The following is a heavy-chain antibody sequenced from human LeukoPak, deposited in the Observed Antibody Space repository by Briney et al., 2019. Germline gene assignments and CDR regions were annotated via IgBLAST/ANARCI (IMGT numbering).Heavy chain of an antibody. Sequence: SETLSLTCTVSGGSISSSSYYWGWIRQPPGKGLECIGSIYYSGSTYYNPSLKSRVTISVDTSKNQFSLKLSSVTAADTAVYYCATGGAYYDYVWGSYPQGYWGQGTLVTVSS. J-gene: IGHJ4*02. V-gene: IGHV4-39*07. CDR1: GGSISSSSYY. CDR2: IYYSGST. CDR3: ATGGAYYDYVWGSYPQGY. D-gene: IGHD3-16*02.